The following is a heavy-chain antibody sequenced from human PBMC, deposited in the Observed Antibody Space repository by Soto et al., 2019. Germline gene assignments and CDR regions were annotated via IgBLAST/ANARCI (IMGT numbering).Heavy chain of an antibody. CDR2: IIPIFGTA. CDR1: GGTFSSYA. V-gene: IGHV1-69*01. Sequence: QVQLVQSGAEVKKPGSSVKVSCKASGGTFSSYAISWVRQAPGQGLEWMGGIIPIFGTANYAQKFQGRVTITADESTSTAYMELSSLRSEDTAVYYCARGSVVPVAHQEQGALLGWGQGTLVTVSS. J-gene: IGHJ4*02. CDR3: ARGSVVPVAHQEQGALLG. D-gene: IGHD2-21*01.